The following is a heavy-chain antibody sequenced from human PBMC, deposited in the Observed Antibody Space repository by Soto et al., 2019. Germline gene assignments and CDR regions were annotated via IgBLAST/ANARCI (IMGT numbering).Heavy chain of an antibody. CDR3: ARVLIIGSYSHFDY. D-gene: IGHD1-26*01. J-gene: IGHJ4*01. CDR1: GDSVSSNSAA. V-gene: IGHV6-1*01. Sequence: SQTLSLTCVISGDSVSSNSAAWNWIRQSPSRGLEWLARTYYTSKWYNDYAVSVKSRITINADTSKNQFSLQLNSVTPEDTAVYYCARVLIIGSYSHFDYWGQGTLVTVSS. CDR2: TYYTSKWYN.